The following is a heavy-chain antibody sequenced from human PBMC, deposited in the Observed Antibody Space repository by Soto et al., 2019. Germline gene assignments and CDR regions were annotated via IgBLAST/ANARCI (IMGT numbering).Heavy chain of an antibody. D-gene: IGHD3-22*01. V-gene: IGHV4-59*01. CDR3: TRHYYDSTGYYLLFDY. CDR1: VGSMSSYY. Sequence: SETLSLTGTGSVGSMSSYYWCWIRQPPEKGLEWIGYIDNSGSSNYNPALKRRVTISVDTSKNQLSLKLSSVTAADTAVYYCTRHYYDSTGYYLLFDYWGQGTLVTVSS. CDR2: IDNSGSS. J-gene: IGHJ4*02.